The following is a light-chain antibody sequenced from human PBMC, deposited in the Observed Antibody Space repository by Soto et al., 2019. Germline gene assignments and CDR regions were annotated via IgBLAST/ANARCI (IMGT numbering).Light chain of an antibody. V-gene: IGKV1-5*01. Sequence: DIPMTQSPSTLSASVGDRVTITCRASQSISSWLAWYQQKPGKAPKLLIYDASSLESGVPSRFSGSGSGTEFTLTSSSLQPDDFAPYYCQQYNSYSYTVGQGTKLESK. CDR3: QQYNSYSYT. J-gene: IGKJ2*01. CDR2: DAS. CDR1: QSISSW.